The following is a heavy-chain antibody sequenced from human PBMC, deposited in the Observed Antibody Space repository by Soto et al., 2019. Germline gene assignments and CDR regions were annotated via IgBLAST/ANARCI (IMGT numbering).Heavy chain of an antibody. CDR3: ARDNGGY. J-gene: IGHJ4*02. CDR1: GFTFRTYA. D-gene: IGHD2-8*01. CDR2: ISSDGRKE. Sequence: QVQLVESGGGVVQPGRSLRLSCAASGFTFRTYAMHWVRQAPGKGLEWVAVISSDGRKEFYVESVKGRFTISRDNSKNTLYLQMNSPRTDDTAIYYCARDNGGYWGQGTLVTVSS. V-gene: IGHV3-30*04.